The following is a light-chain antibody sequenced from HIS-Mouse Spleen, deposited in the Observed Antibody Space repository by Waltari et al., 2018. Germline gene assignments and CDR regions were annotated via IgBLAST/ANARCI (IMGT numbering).Light chain of an antibody. J-gene: IGLJ3*02. CDR1: SSNIGSNT. CDR3: AAWDDSLNGPV. CDR2: SNN. Sequence: QSVLTQPPSASGTTGQRVTISCSGRSSNIGSNTVNWYQPLPGTAPKLLIYSNNQRPSGVPDRFSGSKSGTSASLAISGLQSEDEADYYCAAWDDSLNGPVFGGGTKLTVL. V-gene: IGLV1-44*01.